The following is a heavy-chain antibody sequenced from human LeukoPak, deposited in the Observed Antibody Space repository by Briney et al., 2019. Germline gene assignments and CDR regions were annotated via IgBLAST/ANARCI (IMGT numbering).Heavy chain of an antibody. V-gene: IGHV3-9*01. CDR3: AKGHSSSWTLDDAFDI. J-gene: IGHJ3*02. D-gene: IGHD6-13*01. CDR1: GFTFDDYA. Sequence: PGRSLRLSCAASGFTFDDYAMHWVRQAPGKGLEWVSGISWNSGSISYADSVKGRFTISRDNAKNSLYLQMNSLRAEDTALYYCAKGHSSSWTLDDAFDIWGQGTMVTVSS. CDR2: ISWNSGSI.